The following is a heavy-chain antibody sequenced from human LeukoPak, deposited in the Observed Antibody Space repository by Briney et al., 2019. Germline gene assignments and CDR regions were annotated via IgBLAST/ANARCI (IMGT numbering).Heavy chain of an antibody. CDR1: GGSISTYY. CDR2: IYNSGST. Sequence: SETLSLTCTVSGGSISTYYWSWIRQPPGKGMEWIGSIYNSGSTNYNPSLKSRVTITVDTSSNKFSLKLSSVTAADTAVYYCARGGYSYGYDDDFDYWGQGTMVTVSS. D-gene: IGHD5-18*01. CDR3: ARGGYSYGYDDDFDY. J-gene: IGHJ4*02. V-gene: IGHV4-59*01.